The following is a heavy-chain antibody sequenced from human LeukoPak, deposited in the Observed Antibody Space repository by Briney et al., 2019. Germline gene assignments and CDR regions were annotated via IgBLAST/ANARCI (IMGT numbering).Heavy chain of an antibody. CDR1: GGSFSGYY. D-gene: IGHD1-26*01. CDR2: INHSGST. Sequence: SETLSLTCAVYGGSFSGYYWSWIRQPPGKGLEWIGEINHSGSTNYNPSLKSRVTISVDTSKNQFSLKLSSVTAADTAVYYCRSYSGSYKDYYYYTDVWGKGTTVTISS. V-gene: IGHV4-34*01. CDR3: RSYSGSYKDYYYYTDV. J-gene: IGHJ6*03.